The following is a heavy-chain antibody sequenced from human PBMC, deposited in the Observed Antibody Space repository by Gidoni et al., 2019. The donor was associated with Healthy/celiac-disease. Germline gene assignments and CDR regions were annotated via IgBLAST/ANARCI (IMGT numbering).Heavy chain of an antibody. CDR2: IYTSGST. Sequence: QVQLQESCPGLVKPSQTLSLTCTVSGGPISSGSYYWSWIRQPAGKGLEWIGRIYTSGSTNYNPSLKSRVTMSVDTSKNQFSLKLSSVTAADTAVYYCARRYCSGGSCPFDIWGQGTMVTASS. CDR1: GGPISSGSYY. J-gene: IGHJ3*02. D-gene: IGHD2-15*01. CDR3: ARRYCSGGSCPFDI. V-gene: IGHV4-61*02.